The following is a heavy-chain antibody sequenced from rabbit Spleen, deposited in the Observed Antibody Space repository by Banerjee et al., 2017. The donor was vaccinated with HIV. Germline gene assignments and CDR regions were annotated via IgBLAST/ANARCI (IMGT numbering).Heavy chain of an antibody. CDR1: GVSFSSSSY. CDR3: ARDVGTSFSTYGMDL. CDR2: IDSGSGDSA. V-gene: IGHV1S40*01. Sequence: QSLEESGGDLVKPGASLTLTCTASGVSFSSSSYMCWVRQAPGKGLEWIACIDSGSGDSAYYATWAKGRLTISRTSSTTVTLQMTSLTAADTATYFCARDVGTSFSTYGMDLWGPGTLVTVS. D-gene: IGHD8-1*01. J-gene: IGHJ6*01.